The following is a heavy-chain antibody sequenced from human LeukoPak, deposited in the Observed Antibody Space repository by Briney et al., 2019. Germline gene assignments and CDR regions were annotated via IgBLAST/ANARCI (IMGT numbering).Heavy chain of an antibody. J-gene: IGHJ4*02. CDR2: MNPNSGNT. D-gene: IGHD6-13*01. Sequence: ASVKVSCKASGYTFTSYDINWVRQATGQGLEWMGWMNPNSGNTGYAQKFQGRVTMTRNTSISTAYMELSSLRSEDTAVYYCARGYWAAAGVDYWGQGTLVTVPS. CDR3: ARGYWAAAGVDY. V-gene: IGHV1-8*01. CDR1: GYTFTSYD.